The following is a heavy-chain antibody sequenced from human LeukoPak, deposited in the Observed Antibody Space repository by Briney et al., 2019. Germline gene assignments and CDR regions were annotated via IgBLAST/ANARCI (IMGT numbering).Heavy chain of an antibody. CDR2: TSSSGSTI. D-gene: IGHD3-22*01. Sequence: GGSLRLSCAASGFTFSSYEMNWVRQAPGKGLEWVSYTSSSGSTIYYADSVKGRFTISRDNAKNSLYLQMNSLRAEDTAVYYCARGTLDYYDSSGGYFDYWGQGTLVTVSS. J-gene: IGHJ4*02. V-gene: IGHV3-48*03. CDR1: GFTFSSYE. CDR3: ARGTLDYYDSSGGYFDY.